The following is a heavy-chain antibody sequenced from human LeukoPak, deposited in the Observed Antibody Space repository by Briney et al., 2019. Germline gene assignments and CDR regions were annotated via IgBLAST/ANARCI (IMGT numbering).Heavy chain of an antibody. Sequence: SETLSLTCAAYSGSFSGYFWTYVRQPPGMGLEWIGEINQRGSTNYNPSLKSRVTMSVDTSKNQFSLRLGSVTAADTAVYYCARGSIYYGDSSVYFDYWAQGTLVTVSS. CDR3: ARGSIYYGDSSVYFDY. D-gene: IGHD3-22*01. CDR2: INQRGST. V-gene: IGHV4-34*01. CDR1: SGSFSGYF. J-gene: IGHJ4*02.